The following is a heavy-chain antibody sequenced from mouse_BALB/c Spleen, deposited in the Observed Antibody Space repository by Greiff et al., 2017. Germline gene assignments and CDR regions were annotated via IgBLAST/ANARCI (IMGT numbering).Heavy chain of an antibody. CDR3: ARVYYDYDGAY. V-gene: IGHV1S126*01. D-gene: IGHD2-4*01. CDR2: IDPSDSET. J-gene: IGHJ3*01. Sequence: VKLMESGPQLVRPGASVKISCKASGYSFTSYWMHWVKQRPGQGLEWIGMIDPSDSETRLNQKFKDKATLTVDKSSSTAYMQLSSPTSEDSAVYYCARVYYDYDGAYWGQGTLVTVSA. CDR1: GYSFTSYW.